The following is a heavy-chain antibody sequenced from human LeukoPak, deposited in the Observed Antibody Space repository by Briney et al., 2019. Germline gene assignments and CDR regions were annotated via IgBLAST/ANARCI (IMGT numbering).Heavy chain of an antibody. J-gene: IGHJ1*01. CDR3: ARTVVAGTQSLLYSQD. CDR1: GGTFSSYA. V-gene: IGHV1-69*01. Sequence: SVKVSCKASGGTFSSYAISGVRQAPGQGLEWMGGIIPIFGTANYAQKFQGRVTITAGESTSTAYMELSSLRSEDTAVYYCARTVVAGTQSLLYSQDWGPGTLVTVSS. D-gene: IGHD6-19*01. CDR2: IIPIFGTA.